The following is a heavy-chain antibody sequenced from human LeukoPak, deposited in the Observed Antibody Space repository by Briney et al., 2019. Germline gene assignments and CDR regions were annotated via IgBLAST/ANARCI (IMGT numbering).Heavy chain of an antibody. CDR3: TRDAAGTYYFDY. CDR2: IRSKGYGGTT. Sequence: PGGSLRLSCTASGFTFGDYAMSWFRRAPGKGLEWVGFIRSKGYGGTTEYAASVKGRFTISRDDSKSIAYLQMNSLKIEDTAVYYCTRDAAGTYYFDYWGQGTLVTVSS. J-gene: IGHJ4*02. CDR1: GFTFGDYA. V-gene: IGHV3-49*03. D-gene: IGHD6-13*01.